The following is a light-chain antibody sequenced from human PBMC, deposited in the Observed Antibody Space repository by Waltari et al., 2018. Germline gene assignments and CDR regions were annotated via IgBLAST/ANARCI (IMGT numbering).Light chain of an antibody. CDR1: LSILHSSENKNQ. J-gene: IGKJ3*01. CDR2: GAS. V-gene: IGKV4-1*01. CDR3: QQYYSTPFT. Sequence: DIMMTQSPDSLSVSLGERATINCKSSLSILHSSENKNQLGWYQQKSGQSPKLLIYGASTRKSGLPDRFSGSWSGTDFTLTISSLQTEDVAFYYCQQYYSTPFTFGPGTKVDIK.